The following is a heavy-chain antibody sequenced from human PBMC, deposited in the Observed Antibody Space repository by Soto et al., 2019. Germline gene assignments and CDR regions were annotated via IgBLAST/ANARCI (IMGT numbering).Heavy chain of an antibody. V-gene: IGHV1-69*13. CDR2: IIPIFGTA. J-gene: IGHJ6*02. CDR1: GGTFSSYA. D-gene: IGHD6-6*01. CDR3: ARSGYSSSSKMGNYYYYGMDV. Sequence: SVKVSCKASGGTFSSYAISWVRQAPGQGLEWMGGIIPIFGTANYAQKFQGRVTITADESTSTAYMELSSLRSEDTAVYYCARSGYSSSSKMGNYYYYGMDVWGQGTTVTVSS.